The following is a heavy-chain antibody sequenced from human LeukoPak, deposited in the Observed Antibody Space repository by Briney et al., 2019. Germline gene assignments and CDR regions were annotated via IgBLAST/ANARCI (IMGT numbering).Heavy chain of an antibody. CDR3: AKGSSGWDFDY. Sequence: GGSLRLSCAASGFTFSSYAMSWVRQAPGKGLEWVSGVSGSGGSTYYADSVKGRFTISRDNSKNTLYLQMNSLRAEDTAVYYCAKGSSGWDFDYWGQGTLVTVSS. CDR2: VSGSGGST. D-gene: IGHD6-19*01. V-gene: IGHV3-23*01. J-gene: IGHJ4*02. CDR1: GFTFSSYA.